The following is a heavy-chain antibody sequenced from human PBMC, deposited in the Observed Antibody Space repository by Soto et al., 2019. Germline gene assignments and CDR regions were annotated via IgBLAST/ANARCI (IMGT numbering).Heavy chain of an antibody. CDR1: GYSFISYW. Sequence: GESLKISCKGSGYSFISYWIGWVRQMPGKGLEWMGIINPGDSDTRYSPSFQGQVTISADKSINTAYLQWSTLKASDTAMYYCGRPAYYCSGGSCPFDYWGQGTLVTVSS. V-gene: IGHV5-51*01. CDR2: INPGDSDT. D-gene: IGHD2-15*01. CDR3: GRPAYYCSGGSCPFDY. J-gene: IGHJ4*02.